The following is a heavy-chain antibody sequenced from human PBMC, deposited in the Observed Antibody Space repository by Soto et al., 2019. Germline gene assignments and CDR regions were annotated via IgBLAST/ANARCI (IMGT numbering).Heavy chain of an antibody. CDR2: INRDGSST. CDR1: GFTFSSYW. CDR3: AREILTPGEYYFDY. V-gene: IGHV3-74*01. D-gene: IGHD2-8*01. J-gene: IGHJ4*02. Sequence: EVQLVESGGGLVQPGGSLRLSCAASGFTFSSYWMHWVRQAPGKGLVWVSRINRDGSSTSYADSARGRVTISRDNAKNPLYLQVNARRAEDTAVYYCAREILTPGEYYFDYWAKGILVTVPS.